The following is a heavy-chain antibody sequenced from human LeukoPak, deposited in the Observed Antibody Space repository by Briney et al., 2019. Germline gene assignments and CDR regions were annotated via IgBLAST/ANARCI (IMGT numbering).Heavy chain of an antibody. CDR1: GFTFSSYS. Sequence: GGSLRLSCAASGFTFSSYSMNWVRQAPGKGLEWVSSISSSSSYIYYADSVKGRFTISRDNAKNSLYLQMNSLRAEDTAVYYCARDYDILTGFDYWGQGTLVTVSS. CDR2: ISSSSSYI. V-gene: IGHV3-21*01. D-gene: IGHD3-9*01. J-gene: IGHJ4*02. CDR3: ARDYDILTGFDY.